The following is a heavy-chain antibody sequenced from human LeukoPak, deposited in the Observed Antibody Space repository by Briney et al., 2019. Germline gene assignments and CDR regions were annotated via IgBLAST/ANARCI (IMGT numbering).Heavy chain of an antibody. CDR2: ISGSGGST. CDR3: AKTDIVVVPAAFIDP. D-gene: IGHD2-2*01. CDR1: LLTFSSYA. J-gene: IGHJ5*02. Sequence: GGSLRLSCAPSLLTFSSYAMSWVRQAPGKGLEWVSAISGSGGSTYYADSVKGRFTISRDNSKNTLYLQMNSLRAEDTAVYYCAKTDIVVVPAAFIDPWGQGTLVTVSS. V-gene: IGHV3-23*01.